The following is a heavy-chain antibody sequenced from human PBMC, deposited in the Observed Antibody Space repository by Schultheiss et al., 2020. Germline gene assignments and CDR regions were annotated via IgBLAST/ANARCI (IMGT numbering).Heavy chain of an antibody. CDR2: IWYDGSNK. J-gene: IGHJ6*03. CDR1: GFTFSSYG. CDR3: ARDGYNFVTIANYYYYYMDV. V-gene: IGHV3-33*01. Sequence: GGSLRLSCAASGFTFSSYGMHWVRQAPGKGLEWVAVIWYDGSNKYYADSVKGRFTISRDNSKNTLYLQMNSLRAEDTAVYYCARDGYNFVTIANYYYYYMDVWGKGTTVTVSS. D-gene: IGHD5-24*01.